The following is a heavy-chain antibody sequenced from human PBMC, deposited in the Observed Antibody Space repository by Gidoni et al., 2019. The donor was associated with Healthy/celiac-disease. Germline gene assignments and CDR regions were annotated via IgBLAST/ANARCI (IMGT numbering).Heavy chain of an antibody. CDR3: AREIHQYCSGGSCYLGWFDP. J-gene: IGHJ5*02. CDR2: ISYDGSNK. CDR1: AFTFSSHA. D-gene: IGHD2-15*01. Sequence: QVQLVESGGGVVQPGRSLRPPCADPAFTFSSHAMHWVRQAPGKGLEWVAVISYDGSNKYYADSVKGRFTISRDNSKNTLYLQMNSLRAEDTAVYYCAREIHQYCSGGSCYLGWFDPWGQGTLVTVSS. V-gene: IGHV3-30*04.